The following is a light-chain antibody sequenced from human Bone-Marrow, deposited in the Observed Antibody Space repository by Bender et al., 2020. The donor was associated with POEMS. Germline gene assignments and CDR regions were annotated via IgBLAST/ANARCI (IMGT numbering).Light chain of an antibody. CDR3: VAWDDTLNGWV. V-gene: IGLV1-44*01. CDR2: NSY. J-gene: IGLJ2*01. Sequence: QSVLTQPPSASATPGQRVTISCSRSPSDRGTTPIHWYQHLPGTAPKPIISNSYQRPSGVPDRFSGSMSGTSASRAISGLHSEDEADYYCVAWDDTLNGWVFGGGTKLTVL. CDR1: PSDRGTTP.